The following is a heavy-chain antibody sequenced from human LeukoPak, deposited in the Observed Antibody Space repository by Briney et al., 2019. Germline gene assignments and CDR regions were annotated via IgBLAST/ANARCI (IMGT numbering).Heavy chain of an antibody. J-gene: IGHJ4*02. CDR1: GYSISSGYY. V-gene: IGHV4-38-2*02. D-gene: IGHD5-18*01. CDR2: IYHSGST. CDR3: ARGERGYSYGPPDY. Sequence: PSETLSLTCTVSGYSISSGYYWGWIRQPPGKGLEWIGSIYHSGSTYYNPSLKSRVTISVDTSKNQFSLKLSSVTAADTAVYYCARGERGYSYGPPDYWGQGTLVTVSS.